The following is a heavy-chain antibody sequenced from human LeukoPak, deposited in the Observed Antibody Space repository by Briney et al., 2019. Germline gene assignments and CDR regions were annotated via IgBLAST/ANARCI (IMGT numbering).Heavy chain of an antibody. J-gene: IGHJ3*02. CDR2: IKSDGSST. Sequence: GGSLRLSCAASGFTFSSYWMHWVRQAPGKGLVWVSRIKSDGSSTSDADSVKGRFTISRDNAKNTLYLQMNSLRAEDTAVYYCEGGGGAGVVFNMGGKGKMVTVSS. D-gene: IGHD3-10*01. CDR3: EGGGGAGVVFNM. V-gene: IGHV3-74*01. CDR1: GFTFSSYW.